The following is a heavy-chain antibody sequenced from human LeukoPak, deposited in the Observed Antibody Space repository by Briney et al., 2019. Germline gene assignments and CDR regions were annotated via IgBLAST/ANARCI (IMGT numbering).Heavy chain of an antibody. CDR1: GFTFRNYW. Sequence: GGSLRLSCATSGFTFRNYWMSWVRQAPGKGLQWVANIKQDGSQKYYVDFVKGRFTISRDNAKNSLYLQMDSLRAEDTAVYYCAKVIAARPAWGQGTLVTVSS. V-gene: IGHV3-7*05. D-gene: IGHD6-6*01. CDR2: IKQDGSQK. CDR3: AKVIAARPA. J-gene: IGHJ5*02.